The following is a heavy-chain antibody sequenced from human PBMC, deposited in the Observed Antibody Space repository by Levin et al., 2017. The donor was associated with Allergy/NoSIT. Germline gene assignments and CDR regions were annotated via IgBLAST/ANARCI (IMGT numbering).Heavy chain of an antibody. CDR2: VYSDGNT. D-gene: IGHD3-16*01. J-gene: IGHJ4*02. CDR3: ARITWGSSGTFFDK. Sequence: SETLSLTCTVSGDFSGNFFWSWIRQPAGKGLQWMGRVYSDGNTNYSPSLSGRVSLSRDASKNQFFLHLTSLTAAAPAIYYCARITWGSSGTFFDKWGQGALVTVSA. CDR1: GDFSGNFF. V-gene: IGHV4-4*07.